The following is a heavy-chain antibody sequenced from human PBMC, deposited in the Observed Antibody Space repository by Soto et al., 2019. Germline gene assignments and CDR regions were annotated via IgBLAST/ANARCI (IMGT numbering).Heavy chain of an antibody. J-gene: IGHJ6*02. CDR3: ARAPPYCPGGRCYAGHHYYYYVMDV. CDR1: GGTFSTYS. Sequence: VASVKVSCKASGGTFSTYSFSWVRQAPGQGLEWMGGIIPIFGTTNYAQQLQGRVTITADESTNTAYLELSSLRSEDTAVYYCARAPPYCPGGRCYAGHHYYYYVMDVWGQGTTVTVSS. V-gene: IGHV1-69*13. CDR2: IIPIFGTT. D-gene: IGHD2-15*01.